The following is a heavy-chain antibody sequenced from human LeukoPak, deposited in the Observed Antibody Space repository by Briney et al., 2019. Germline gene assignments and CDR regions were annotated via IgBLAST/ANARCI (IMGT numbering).Heavy chain of an antibody. CDR2: ISSSGSTI. CDR1: GFTFSSYE. CDR3: ARVGWNSGYDLRYYYYYYMDV. J-gene: IGHJ6*03. V-gene: IGHV3-48*03. D-gene: IGHD5-12*01. Sequence: PGGSLRLSCAASGFTFSSYEMNWVRQAPGKGLEWVSYISSSGSTIYYADSVKGRFTISRDNAKNSLYLQMNSLRAEDTAVYYCARVGWNSGYDLRYYYYYYMDVWGKGTTVTISS.